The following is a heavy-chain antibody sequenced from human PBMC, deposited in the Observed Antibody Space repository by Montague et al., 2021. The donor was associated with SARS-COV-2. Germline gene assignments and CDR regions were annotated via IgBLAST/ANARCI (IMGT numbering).Heavy chain of an antibody. Sequence: CAISGDGVSSNSATWNWVRQSPSRGLEWLGRTYYRSKWYNDHAVSVRGRVTINPDTSKNQFSPQLNSVTPEDTAIYYCTSGREGNYNVMDVWGQGTTVTVSS. V-gene: IGHV6-1*01. CDR3: TSGREGNYNVMDV. CDR2: TYYRSKWYN. CDR1: GDGVSSNSAT. D-gene: IGHD1-1*01. J-gene: IGHJ6*02.